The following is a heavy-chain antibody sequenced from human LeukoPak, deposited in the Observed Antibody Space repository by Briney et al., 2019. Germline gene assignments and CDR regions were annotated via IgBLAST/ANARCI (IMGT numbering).Heavy chain of an antibody. CDR1: GFTFHDYA. Sequence: PGGSPRLSCAASGFTFHDYAMHWVRQAPGKGPEWVSGISWNSDSTDYADSVKGRFTISRDNAKNSLYLQMNSLRAEDMALYYCAKANSGTYGAFDIWGQGTLVTASS. CDR2: ISWNSDST. CDR3: AKANSGTYGAFDI. J-gene: IGHJ3*02. V-gene: IGHV3-9*03. D-gene: IGHD1-26*01.